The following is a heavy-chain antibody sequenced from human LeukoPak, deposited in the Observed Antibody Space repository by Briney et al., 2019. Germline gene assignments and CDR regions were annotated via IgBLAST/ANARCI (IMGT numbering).Heavy chain of an antibody. Sequence: PSETLSLTCSVSGDSISSSSYYWGWVRQPPGRGLEWIGNINYSGRTYYSTSLKSRVTISVDTSKNQFSLKLSSVTAADTAVYYCAVGATTALGYWGQGTLVTVSS. D-gene: IGHD1-26*01. V-gene: IGHV4-39*01. J-gene: IGHJ4*02. CDR3: AVGATTALGY. CDR1: GDSISSSSYY. CDR2: INYSGRT.